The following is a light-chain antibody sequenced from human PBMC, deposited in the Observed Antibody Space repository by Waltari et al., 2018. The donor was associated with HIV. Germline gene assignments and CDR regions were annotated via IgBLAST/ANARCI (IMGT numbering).Light chain of an antibody. V-gene: IGLV1-51*01. J-gene: IGLJ2*01. CDR3: GTWDTSLNAGV. CDR1: TSNIGNNF. Sequence: QSVLTQPPAVSAAPGQKVTISCSGTTSNIGNNFVSWYQKLPGTAPKLPIFDNHTLPSGVSDRFSASKSATSATLDITGLHTGDEAEYYCGTWDTSLNAGVFGGGTKVSVL. CDR2: DNH.